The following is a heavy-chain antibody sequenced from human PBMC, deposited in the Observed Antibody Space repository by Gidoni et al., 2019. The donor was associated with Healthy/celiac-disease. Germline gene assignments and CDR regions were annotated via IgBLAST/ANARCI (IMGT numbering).Heavy chain of an antibody. D-gene: IGHD1-26*01. CDR2: GNT. CDR3: ARDWRRGSGSIVGAKSAFDI. J-gene: IGHJ3*02. Sequence: GNTKYSQKFQGRVTITRDTSASTAYMELSSLRSEDTAVYYCARDWRRGSGSIVGAKSAFDIWGQGTMVTVSS. V-gene: IGHV1-3*01.